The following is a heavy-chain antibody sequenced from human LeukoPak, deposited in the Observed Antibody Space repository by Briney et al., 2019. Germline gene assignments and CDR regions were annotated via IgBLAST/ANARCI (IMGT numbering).Heavy chain of an antibody. D-gene: IGHD6-13*01. V-gene: IGHV4-39*01. CDR3: ARHVKQRLVPYWFDP. J-gene: IGHJ5*02. Sequence: KASETLSLTCTVSGGSISSSSYYWGWIRQPPGKGLEWIGEINHSGSTNYNPSLKSRVTISVDTSKNQFSLKLSSVTAADTAVYYCARHVKQRLVPYWFDPWGQGTLVTVSS. CDR2: INHSGST. CDR1: GGSISSSSYY.